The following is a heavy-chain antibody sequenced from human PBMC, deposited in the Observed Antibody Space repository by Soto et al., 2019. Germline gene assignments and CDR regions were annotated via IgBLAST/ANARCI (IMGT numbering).Heavy chain of an antibody. J-gene: IGHJ5*02. Sequence: SETLSLTCTVSGGSISSGGYYWSWIRQHPGKGLEWIGYIYYSGSTYYNPSLKSRVTISVDTSKNQFSLKLSSVTAADTAVYYCARVGLMRGYYYDSSGRDWFDPWGQGTLVPVSS. V-gene: IGHV4-31*03. D-gene: IGHD3-22*01. CDR3: ARVGLMRGYYYDSSGRDWFDP. CDR2: IYYSGST. CDR1: GGSISSGGYY.